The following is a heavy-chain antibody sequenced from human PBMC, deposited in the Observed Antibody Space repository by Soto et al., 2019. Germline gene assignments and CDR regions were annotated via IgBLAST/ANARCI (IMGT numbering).Heavy chain of an antibody. V-gene: IGHV4-31*03. J-gene: IGHJ5*02. CDR2: IYYSGRT. CDR3: ARVFSDSSSFFDP. Sequence: QVQLQESGPGLVKPSQTLSLTCTVSGGSISSGGYYWSWIRQHPGKGLEWIGYIYYSGRTYYNPSLESRVTISVATSKNQFSLKLSSVTAADTAVYYCARVFSDSSSFFDPWGQGTLVTVSS. D-gene: IGHD6-13*01. CDR1: GGSISSGGYY.